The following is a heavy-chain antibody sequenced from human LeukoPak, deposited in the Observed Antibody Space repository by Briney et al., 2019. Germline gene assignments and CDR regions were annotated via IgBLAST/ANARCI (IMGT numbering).Heavy chain of an antibody. CDR3: ARDRDYSGYDRAFDI. CDR2: ISYDGSNK. J-gene: IGHJ3*02. CDR1: GFPFRSYA. V-gene: IGHV3-30-3*01. Sequence: GALGLSFAASGFPFRSYAMHWVRQAPGKGLEGVAVISYDGSNKYYADSVKGRFTISRDNSKNTLYLQMNSLRAEDTAVYYCARDRDYSGYDRAFDIWGQGTMVTVSS. D-gene: IGHD5-12*01.